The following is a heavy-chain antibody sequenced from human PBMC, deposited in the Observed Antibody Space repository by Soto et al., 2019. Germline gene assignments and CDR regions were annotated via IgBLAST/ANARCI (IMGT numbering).Heavy chain of an antibody. D-gene: IGHD3-3*01. CDR2: IYHSGST. J-gene: IGHJ6*02. CDR3: ARRYDFWSGYSERYYYYYGMDV. CDR1: GGSISSSNW. Sequence: PSETLSLTCAVSGGSISSSNWWSWVRQPPGKGLEWIGEIYHSGSTNYKPSLKSRFTISVDKSKNQFSLKLSSVTAADTAVYYCARRYDFWSGYSERYYYYYGMDVWGQGTTVTVSS. V-gene: IGHV4-4*02.